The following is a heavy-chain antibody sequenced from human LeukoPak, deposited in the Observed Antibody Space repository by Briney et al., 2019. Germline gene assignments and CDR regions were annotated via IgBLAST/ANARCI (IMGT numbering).Heavy chain of an antibody. CDR1: GFTYSSYA. CDR2: ISYDGSNK. J-gene: IGHJ4*02. CDR3: ASGLFGVVVAATFDMY. Sequence: GRSLRLSCAASGFTYSSYAMHWVRQAPGKGLEWVAVISYDGSNKYYADSVKGRFTISRDNSKNTLYLQMNSLRAEDTAVYYCASGLFGVVVAATFDMYWGQGTLVTVSS. D-gene: IGHD2-15*01. V-gene: IGHV3-30-3*01.